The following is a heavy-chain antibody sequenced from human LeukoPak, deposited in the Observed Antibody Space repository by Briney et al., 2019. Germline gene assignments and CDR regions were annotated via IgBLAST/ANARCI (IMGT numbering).Heavy chain of an antibody. CDR2: INSDGSST. Sequence: PGGSLRLSCAASGFTFSSYWMHWVRQAPGKGLVWVSRINSDGSSTSYADSVKGRFTISRDNAKNTLYLQMNSLRAEDTAVYYCARDSSGWYLYYYYYMDVWGKGTTVTISS. V-gene: IGHV3-74*01. CDR1: GFTFSSYW. CDR3: ARDSSGWYLYYYYYMDV. J-gene: IGHJ6*03. D-gene: IGHD6-19*01.